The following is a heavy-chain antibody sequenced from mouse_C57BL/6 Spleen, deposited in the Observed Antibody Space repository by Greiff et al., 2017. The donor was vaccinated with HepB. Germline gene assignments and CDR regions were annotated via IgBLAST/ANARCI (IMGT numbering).Heavy chain of an antibody. V-gene: IGHV14-1*01. J-gene: IGHJ1*03. CDR3: TLDYYGSSYWYFDV. D-gene: IGHD1-1*01. Sequence: EVQRVESGAELVRPGASVKLSCTASGFNIKDYYMHWVKQRPEQGLEWIGRIDPEDGDTEYAPKFQGKATMTADTSSNTAYLQLSSLTSEDTAVYYCTLDYYGSSYWYFDVWGTGTTVTVSS. CDR1: GFNIKDYY. CDR2: IDPEDGDT.